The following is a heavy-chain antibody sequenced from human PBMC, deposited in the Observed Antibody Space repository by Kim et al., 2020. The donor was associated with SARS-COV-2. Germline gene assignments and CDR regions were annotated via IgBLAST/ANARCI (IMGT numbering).Heavy chain of an antibody. Sequence: FQGRVTITRDTAASTAYMELSSLRSEDTAVYYCARDSNSAQGDYYYGMDVWGQGTTVTVSS. J-gene: IGHJ6*02. CDR3: ARDSNSAQGDYYYGMDV. V-gene: IGHV1-3*01. D-gene: IGHD3-16*01.